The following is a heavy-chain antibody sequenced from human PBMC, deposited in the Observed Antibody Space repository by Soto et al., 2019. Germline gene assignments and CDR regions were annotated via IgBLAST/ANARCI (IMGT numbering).Heavy chain of an antibody. J-gene: IGHJ4*02. CDR3: ARHPKFYNGGHYFDY. Sequence: EVQLVQSGAEVKKPGESLKISCKGSGYNFASYWIGWVRQMPGKGLEWMGIIYPGDSDTRYSPSFQGLVTISADESVSTAYLQWSSLRASDTAMYYCARHPKFYNGGHYFDYWGQGTLVTVSS. D-gene: IGHD1-1*01. V-gene: IGHV5-51*01. CDR1: GYNFASYW. CDR2: IYPGDSDT.